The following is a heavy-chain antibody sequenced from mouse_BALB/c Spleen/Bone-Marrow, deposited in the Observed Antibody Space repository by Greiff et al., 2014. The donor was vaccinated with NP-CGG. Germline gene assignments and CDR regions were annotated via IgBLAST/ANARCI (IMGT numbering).Heavy chain of an antibody. CDR2: IYPGDGDT. CDR3: ARGSDY. V-gene: IGHV1-87*01. Sequence: VQLQQSGAELARPGASVKLSCKASGYTFTSYWMQWVKQRPGQGLEWIGAIYPGDGDTRYTQKFKGKATSTADKSSSTAYMQLSSLASEDSAVYYCARGSDYWGQGTSVTVSS. D-gene: IGHD3-2*02. CDR1: GYTFTSYW. J-gene: IGHJ4*01.